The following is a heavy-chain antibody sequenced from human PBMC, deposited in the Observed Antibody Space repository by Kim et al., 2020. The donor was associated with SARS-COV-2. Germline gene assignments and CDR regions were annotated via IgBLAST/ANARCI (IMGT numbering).Heavy chain of an antibody. J-gene: IGHJ1*01. CDR3: ARGPPIRGGDWYSD. Sequence: SETLSLTCTVSGGSISSGDYYWSWIRQPPGKGLEWIGYIYYTGSSHYNPSLNSRVTISIDTSKNQFSLKVSSVTAADTAVYYCARGPPIRGGDWYSDWG. CDR1: GGSISSGDYY. CDR2: IYYTGSS. D-gene: IGHD2-21*02. V-gene: IGHV4-30-4*01.